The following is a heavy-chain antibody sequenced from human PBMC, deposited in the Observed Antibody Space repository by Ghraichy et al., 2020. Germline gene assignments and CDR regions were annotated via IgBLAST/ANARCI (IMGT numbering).Heavy chain of an antibody. V-gene: IGHV3-33*01. CDR1: GFTFSSYG. D-gene: IGHD2-2*03. Sequence: GGSLRLSCAASGFTFSSYGMHWVRQAPGKGLEWVAVIWYDGSNKYYADSVKGRFTISGANSKNTLYLQMTSLRAEDTAVYYCARDLGYCSSTRACYYYYYYGMAVWGQGTTVTGSS. CDR3: ARDLGYCSSTRACYYYYYYGMAV. J-gene: IGHJ6*02. CDR2: IWYDGSNK.